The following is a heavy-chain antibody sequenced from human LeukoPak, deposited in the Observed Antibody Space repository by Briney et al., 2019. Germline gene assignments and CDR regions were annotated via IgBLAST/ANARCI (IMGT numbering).Heavy chain of an antibody. CDR3: ATGGLYSSSET. Sequence: PGESLRLSCVVSGFNFTAYSINWVRQAPGMGLEWVSSISTGTNYKYYADSVKGRFTISRDNAKNSVYLQMNSLRVGETAVYYCATGGLYSSSETWGQGTLVTVSS. V-gene: IGHV3-21*01. D-gene: IGHD6-6*01. CDR1: GFNFTAYS. CDR2: ISTGTNYK. J-gene: IGHJ5*02.